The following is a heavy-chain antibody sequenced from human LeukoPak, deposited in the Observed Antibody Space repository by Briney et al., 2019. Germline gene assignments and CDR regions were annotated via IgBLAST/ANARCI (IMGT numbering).Heavy chain of an antibody. CDR3: ARDRYNWNHNLGQPHYYMDV. J-gene: IGHJ6*03. D-gene: IGHD1-14*01. V-gene: IGHV3-21*01. CDR1: GFTFSSYS. CDR2: ISSSSSYI. Sequence: SGGSLRLSCAASGFTFSSYSMNWVRQAPGKGLEWVSSISSSSSYIYYADSVKGRFTISRDNAKNSLYLQMNSLRAEDTAVYYCARDRYNWNHNLGQPHYYMDVWGKGTTVTVSS.